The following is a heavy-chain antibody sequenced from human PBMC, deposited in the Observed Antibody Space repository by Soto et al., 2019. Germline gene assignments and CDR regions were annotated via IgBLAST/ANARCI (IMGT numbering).Heavy chain of an antibody. Sequence: EASPTLVNPTQTLPLTCTLSGFSLSTTGVGGSWIRQPPGKALEWLALIYWHDDKRYSPSLKSRLTITKDTSKNQVVLTMTNMDPVDTPTYYCAHRGGAAVGLYYFDYWGQGALVTVSS. CDR1: GFSLSTTGVG. D-gene: IGHD6-13*01. CDR3: AHRGGAAVGLYYFDY. J-gene: IGHJ4*02. CDR2: IYWHDDK. V-gene: IGHV2-5*01.